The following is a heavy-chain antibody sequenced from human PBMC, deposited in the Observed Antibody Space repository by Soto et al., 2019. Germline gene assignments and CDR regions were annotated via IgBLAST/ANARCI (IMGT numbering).Heavy chain of an antibody. CDR3: ARIESIARNWFDP. CDR2: IDPVDSYA. V-gene: IGHV5-10-1*01. D-gene: IGHD6-13*01. Sequence: GESLKISCNGSGFSFTNYWISLVRQMPGKGLEWMGNIDPVDSYANYSPSFQGHVTFSVDTSISTAYLQWSSLKASDTAMYFCARIESIARNWFDPWGQGTLVTVSS. J-gene: IGHJ5*02. CDR1: GFSFTNYW.